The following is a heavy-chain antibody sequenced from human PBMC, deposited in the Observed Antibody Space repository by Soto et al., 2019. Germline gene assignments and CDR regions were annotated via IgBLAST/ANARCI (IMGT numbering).Heavy chain of an antibody. CDR2: ISYDGSNK. Sequence: GGSLRLSCAASGFTFSSYGMHWVRQAPGKGLEWVAVISYDGSNKYYADSVKGRFTISRDNSKNTLYLQMNSLRAEDTAVYYCAKDVLAVSGYCSGGSCYSSLYWGQGTLVTVSS. CDR1: GFTFSSYG. J-gene: IGHJ4*02. V-gene: IGHV3-30*18. D-gene: IGHD2-15*01. CDR3: AKDVLAVSGYCSGGSCYSSLY.